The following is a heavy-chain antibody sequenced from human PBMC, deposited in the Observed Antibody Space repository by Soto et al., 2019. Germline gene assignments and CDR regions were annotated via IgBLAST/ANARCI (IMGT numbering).Heavy chain of an antibody. CDR2: ISYSGST. J-gene: IGHJ4*02. CDR3: ARDALSRDSS. D-gene: IGHD3-22*01. Sequence: PSETLSLTCTVSGGSISSGGYYWSWIRQHPGKGLEWIGYISYSGSTYYNPSLESRVTISVDTSKNQFSLKLSSVTAADTAVYYCARDALSRDSSWGQGTRVTVSS. V-gene: IGHV4-31*03. CDR1: GGSISSGGYY.